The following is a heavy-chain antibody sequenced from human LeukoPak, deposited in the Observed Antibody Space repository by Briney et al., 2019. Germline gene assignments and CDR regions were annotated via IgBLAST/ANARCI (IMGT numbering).Heavy chain of an antibody. CDR2: IYSGGST. J-gene: IGHJ4*02. CDR1: GFTVSSNY. D-gene: IGHD1-1*01. Sequence: PGGSLRLSCAASGFTVSSNYMRWVRQAPGKGLEWVSVIYSGGSTYYADSVKGRFTISRDNSKNTLYLQMNTLRAEDTAVYYCARCAEFDWNQFDYWGQGTLVTVSS. CDR3: ARCAEFDWNQFDY. V-gene: IGHV3-53*01.